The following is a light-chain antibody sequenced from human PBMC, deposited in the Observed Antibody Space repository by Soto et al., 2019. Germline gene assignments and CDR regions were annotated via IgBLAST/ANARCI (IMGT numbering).Light chain of an antibody. CDR2: EAS. J-gene: IGKJ2*01. CDR1: QSVSSY. Sequence: EIVLTQSPATLSLSPGERATLSCRASQSVSSYLAWYQQKPGQAPRLLIYEASNRATGIPARFSGSGSGTDFTLTISSLEPKDFAVYYCQQRSNGPSYTFGQGTKLEIK. V-gene: IGKV3-11*01. CDR3: QQRSNGPSYT.